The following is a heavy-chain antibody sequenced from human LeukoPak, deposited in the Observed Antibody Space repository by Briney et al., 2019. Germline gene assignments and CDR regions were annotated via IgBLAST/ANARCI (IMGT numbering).Heavy chain of an antibody. D-gene: IGHD3-22*01. V-gene: IGHV1-69*05. Sequence: SVKVSCKASGGTFSSYAISWVRQAPGQGLEWMGGIIPIFGTANYAQKFQGRVTITTDESTSTAYMALSSLRSEDTAVYYCAREYYYDSSANDAFDIWGQGTMVTVSS. CDR2: IIPIFGTA. CDR3: AREYYYDSSANDAFDI. CDR1: GGTFSSYA. J-gene: IGHJ3*02.